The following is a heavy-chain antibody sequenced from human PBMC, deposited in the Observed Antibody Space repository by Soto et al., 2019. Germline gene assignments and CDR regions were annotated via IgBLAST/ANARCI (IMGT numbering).Heavy chain of an antibody. V-gene: IGHV4-59*01. Sequence: SETLSLTCTVSGGSISSYYWIWTRQPPGKGLEWIGYIYYSGSTNYNPSLKSRVTISVDTSKNQFSLKLSSVTAADTAVYYCARGEGIFDYWGQGTLVTVSS. CDR3: ARGEGIFDY. CDR1: GGSISSYY. CDR2: IYYSGST. J-gene: IGHJ4*02. D-gene: IGHD3-3*02.